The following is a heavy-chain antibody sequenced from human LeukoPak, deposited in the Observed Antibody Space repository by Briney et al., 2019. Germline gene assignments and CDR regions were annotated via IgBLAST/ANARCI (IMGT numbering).Heavy chain of an antibody. D-gene: IGHD1-26*01. CDR1: GGSISSYY. CDR3: ARAPFVGAGFDP. CDR2: IYYSGST. V-gene: IGHV4-59*01. J-gene: IGHJ5*02. Sequence: SETLSLTCTASGGSISSYYWSWIRQPPGKGLEWIGYIYYSGSTNYNPSLKSRVTISVDTSKNQFSLKLSSVTAADTAVYYCARAPFVGAGFDPWGQGTLVTVSS.